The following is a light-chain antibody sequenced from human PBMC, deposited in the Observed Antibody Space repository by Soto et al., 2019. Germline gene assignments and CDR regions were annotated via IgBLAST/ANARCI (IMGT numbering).Light chain of an antibody. CDR1: QSVSGS. CDR2: DAS. J-gene: IGKJ1*01. V-gene: IGKV3-20*01. CDR3: HQSGDSPT. Sequence: PGEKATLSCRASQSVSGSLGWYQQKPGQAPRLIIYDASVRATGIPARFSGSGSATDFTLTISRLEPEDFAVYYCHQSGDSPTFGQGTKVDIK.